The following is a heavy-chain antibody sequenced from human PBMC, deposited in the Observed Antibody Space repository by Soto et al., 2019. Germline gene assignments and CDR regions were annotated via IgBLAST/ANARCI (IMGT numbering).Heavy chain of an antibody. CDR2: ISAYNGNT. J-gene: IGHJ6*02. CDR3: ARWQFVLVPAATRGDYYGMDV. D-gene: IGHD2-2*01. V-gene: IGHV1-18*01. Sequence: QVQLVQSGAEVKKPGASVKVSCEASGYTFTSYGISWVRQAPGQGLEWMGWISAYNGNTNYAQKLQGRVTMTTDTSTSTAYMELRSLRSDDTAVYYCARWQFVLVPAATRGDYYGMDVWGQGTTVTVSS. CDR1: GYTFTSYG.